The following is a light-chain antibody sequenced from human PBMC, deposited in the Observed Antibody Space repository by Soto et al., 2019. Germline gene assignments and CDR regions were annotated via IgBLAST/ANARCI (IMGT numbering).Light chain of an antibody. CDR1: SSDVGAYNY. V-gene: IGLV2-11*01. CDR2: DVT. CDR3: SSYAGSYTFVV. J-gene: IGLJ2*01. Sequence: QSALTQPRSVSGSPGQSVTISCTGTSSDVGAYNYVSWYQQHPGKAPKLMIYDVTKRPSGVPDRFSGSKSGNTASLTISGLQAEDEADYYCSSYAGSYTFVVFGGGTKVTVL.